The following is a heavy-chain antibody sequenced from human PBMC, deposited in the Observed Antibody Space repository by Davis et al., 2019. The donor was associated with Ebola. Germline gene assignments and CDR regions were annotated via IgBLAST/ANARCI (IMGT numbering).Heavy chain of an antibody. Sequence: GGSLRLSCAASGFTFSSYWMSWVRQAPGKGLQWLAVISYDGNNQYYADSVRGRFTVSRDNSKNTLYLQMNSLRPDDTAVYYCARGGYFGLGTYYNAAPFYYWGQGTLVTVSS. D-gene: IGHD3-10*01. CDR2: ISYDGNNQ. J-gene: IGHJ4*02. CDR1: GFTFSSYW. V-gene: IGHV3-30*03. CDR3: ARGGYFGLGTYYNAAPFYY.